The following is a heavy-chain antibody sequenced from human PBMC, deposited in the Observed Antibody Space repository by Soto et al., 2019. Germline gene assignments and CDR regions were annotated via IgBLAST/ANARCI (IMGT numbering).Heavy chain of an antibody. D-gene: IGHD6-13*01. V-gene: IGHV4-59*01. CDR3: ARQQAGTGVDY. CDR1: AGSISSYY. Sequence: PSETLSHTCTVAAGSISSYYWSCIRQPPGKGLEWIVYIYNSGSTNYNPSLKSRVTISVDTSKNQFSLKLSSVTAADTAVYYGARQQAGTGVDYWGQGTLVTVSS. J-gene: IGHJ4*02. CDR2: IYNSGST.